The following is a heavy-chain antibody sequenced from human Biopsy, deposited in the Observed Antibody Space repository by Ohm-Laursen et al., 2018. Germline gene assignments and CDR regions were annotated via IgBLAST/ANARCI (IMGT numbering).Heavy chain of an antibody. CDR2: VIPILHVP. CDR3: ASLEDRTFDK. Sequence: SVKASCKASGGTLITYAISWVRQAPGQGLEWMGRVIPILHVPTYAQSFQGRVTISADKSTSTAYMELSGLRSEDTAVYYCASLEDRTFDKWGQGTLVTVSS. V-gene: IGHV1-69*04. J-gene: IGHJ4*02. CDR1: GGTLITYA.